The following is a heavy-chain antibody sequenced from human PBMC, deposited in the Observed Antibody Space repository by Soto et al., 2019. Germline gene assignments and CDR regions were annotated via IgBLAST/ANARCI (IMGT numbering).Heavy chain of an antibody. CDR1: GGTFSTFA. Sequence: EASVKVSCKASGGTFSTFAINWVRQAPGQGLEWMGGVIPIFHTIDYAHRVQGRISITADDSTSTAYMELTSLESDDTAVYFCATAVRVGGFESWGQGTLVTAPQ. CDR3: ATAVRVGGFES. V-gene: IGHV1-69*13. D-gene: IGHD1-26*01. J-gene: IGHJ4*02. CDR2: VIPIFHTI.